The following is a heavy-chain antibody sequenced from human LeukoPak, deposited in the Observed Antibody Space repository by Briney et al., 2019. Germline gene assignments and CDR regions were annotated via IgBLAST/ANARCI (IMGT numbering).Heavy chain of an antibody. D-gene: IGHD6-6*01. CDR1: GFTFSDYY. J-gene: IGHJ4*02. V-gene: IGHV4-59*12. CDR3: ARGVARSSKFHFSYYFDY. Sequence: PGGSLRLSCAASGFTFSDYYMGWIRQPPGKGLEWIGNIYYSGSTNYNPSLKSRVTISVDTSKNQFSLNLSSVTAADTAVYYCARGVARSSKFHFSYYFDYWGQGTLVTVSS. CDR2: IYYSGST.